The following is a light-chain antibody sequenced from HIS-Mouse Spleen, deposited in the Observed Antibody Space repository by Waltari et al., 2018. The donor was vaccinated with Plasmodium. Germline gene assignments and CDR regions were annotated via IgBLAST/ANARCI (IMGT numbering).Light chain of an antibody. J-gene: IGLJ2*01. CDR2: EAS. V-gene: IGLV2-8*01. CDR1: SRDVGGYNY. CDR3: SSYAGSNNLV. Sequence: QSALTQPPSASASPGQSVTISCTGTSRDVGGYNYASWYQQHPGKAPKLMIYEASKRPSGVPDRFSGSKSGNTASLTVSGLQAEDEADYYCSSYAGSNNLVFGGGTKLTVL.